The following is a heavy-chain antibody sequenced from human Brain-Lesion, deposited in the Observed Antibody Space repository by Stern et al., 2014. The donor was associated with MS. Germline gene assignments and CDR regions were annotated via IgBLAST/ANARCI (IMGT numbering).Heavy chain of an antibody. CDR2: IFPRDSNT. CDR3: ARSPATPSGYDRFDY. J-gene: IGHJ4*02. Sequence: EVQLVQSGAEVKKPGESLKISCEASGYLFDDYWIGWVRQMSGRGLELVAIIFPRDSNTRYSPSVQGQVTISADKSISPAYLQRSSLKAADPAMYYGARSPATPSGYDRFDYWGQGALVTVSS. V-gene: IGHV5-51*03. CDR1: GYLFDDYW. D-gene: IGHD5-12*01.